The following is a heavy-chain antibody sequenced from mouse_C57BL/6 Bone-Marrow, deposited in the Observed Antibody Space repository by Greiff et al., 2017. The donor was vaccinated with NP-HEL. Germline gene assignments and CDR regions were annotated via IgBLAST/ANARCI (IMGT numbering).Heavy chain of an antibody. CDR3: ARELSTMVTYYAMDY. CDR2: IDPSDSYT. J-gene: IGHJ4*01. D-gene: IGHD2-2*01. V-gene: IGHV1-69*01. CDR1: GYTFTSYW. Sequence: VQLQQPGAELVMPGASVKLSCKASGYTFTSYWMHWVKQRPGQGLEWIGEIDPSDSYTNYNQKFKGKSTLTVDKSSSTAYMQLSSLTSEDSAVYYCARELSTMVTYYAMDYWGQGTSVTVSS.